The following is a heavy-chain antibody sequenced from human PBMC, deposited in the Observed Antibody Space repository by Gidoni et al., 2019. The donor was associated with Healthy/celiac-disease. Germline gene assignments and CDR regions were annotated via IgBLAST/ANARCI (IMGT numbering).Heavy chain of an antibody. V-gene: IGHV4-34*01. J-gene: IGHJ3*02. CDR3: ARGRYGDYVI. CDR1: GGSFSGYY. CDR2: INHSGST. Sequence: QVQLQQWGAGLLKPSETLSLTCAVYGGSFSGYYWSWIRQPPGKGLEWIGEINHSGSTNYNPSLKSRVTISVDTSKNQFSLKLSSVTAADTAVYYCARGRYGDYVIWGQGTMVTVSS. D-gene: IGHD4-17*01.